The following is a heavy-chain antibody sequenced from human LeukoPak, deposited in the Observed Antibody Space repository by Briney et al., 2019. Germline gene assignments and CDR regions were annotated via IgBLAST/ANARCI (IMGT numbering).Heavy chain of an antibody. D-gene: IGHD6-19*01. CDR1: GVSISSHY. CDR3: AREVTVAGTFYFCMDV. CDR2: IYYGGRT. J-gene: IGHJ6*03. V-gene: IGHV4-59*11. Sequence: SSETLSLTCSVSGVSISSHYWTWVRQPPGQALEFIGYIYYGGRTQYNPSLKSRVTMTMDTSKNQFSLRLNSVSAADTAVYYCAREVTVAGTFYFCMDVWGKGTTVTVSS.